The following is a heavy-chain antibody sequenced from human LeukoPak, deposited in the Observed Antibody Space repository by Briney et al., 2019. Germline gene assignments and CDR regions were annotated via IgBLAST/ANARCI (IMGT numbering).Heavy chain of an antibody. CDR2: ISSSSSYI. CDR3: ARDRGYDFWSGYFPDAFDI. Sequence: PGGSLRLSCAASGFTFSSYSMNWVRQAPGKGLEWVSSISSSSSYIYYADSVKGRFTISRHNAKNSLYLQMNSLRAEDTAVYYCARDRGYDFWSGYFPDAFDIWGQGTMVTVSS. V-gene: IGHV3-21*01. J-gene: IGHJ3*02. CDR1: GFTFSSYS. D-gene: IGHD3-3*01.